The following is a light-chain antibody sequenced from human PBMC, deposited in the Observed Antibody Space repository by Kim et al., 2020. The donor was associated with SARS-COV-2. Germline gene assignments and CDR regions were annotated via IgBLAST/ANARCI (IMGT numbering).Light chain of an antibody. Sequence: SPGESATLSCRASQSIGNSLAWYQQTPGQAPRLLIYGASTRATGVSARFSGSGSGTEFTLTIRSLQSEDFAIYYCQQHDNWPPFTFGQGTKLEI. CDR1: QSIGNS. J-gene: IGKJ2*01. V-gene: IGKV3-15*01. CDR3: QQHDNWPPFT. CDR2: GAS.